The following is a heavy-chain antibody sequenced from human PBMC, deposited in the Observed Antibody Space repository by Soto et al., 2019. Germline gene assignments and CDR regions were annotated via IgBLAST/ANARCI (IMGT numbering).Heavy chain of an antibody. CDR1: GGSISSSNW. V-gene: IGHV4-4*02. J-gene: IGHJ5*02. CDR2: IYHSGST. Sequence: SETLSLTCAVSGGSISSSNWWSWVRQPPGKGLEWIGEIYHSGSTNYNPSLKSRVTISVDKSKNQFSLKLSSVTAADTAVYYCARELGYCSSTSCYKFDRWGQGTLFTVSS. D-gene: IGHD2-2*02. CDR3: ARELGYCSSTSCYKFDR.